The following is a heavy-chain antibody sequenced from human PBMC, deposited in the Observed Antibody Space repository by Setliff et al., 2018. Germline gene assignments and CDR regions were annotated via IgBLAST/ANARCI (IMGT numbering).Heavy chain of an antibody. D-gene: IGHD6-19*01. CDR1: GFRFGEYS. Sequence: GGSLRLSCAASGFRFGEYSMSWVRQAPGKGLEWVSAISGGSFDIYYAESVKGRFTISRDNWRNTLYLQMNSLRAEDTAVYYCVNHNPARWAVTGTPPDQWGQGTLVTVSS. V-gene: IGHV3-23*01. CDR2: ISGGSFDI. CDR3: VNHNPARWAVTGTPPDQ. J-gene: IGHJ4*02.